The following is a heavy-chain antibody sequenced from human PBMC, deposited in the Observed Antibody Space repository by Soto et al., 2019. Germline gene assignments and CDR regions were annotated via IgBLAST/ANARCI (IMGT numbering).Heavy chain of an antibody. D-gene: IGHD2-15*01. CDR3: ARTRTARKRSCSGGSCYSGYNWFDP. J-gene: IGHJ5*02. CDR2: IYHSGST. V-gene: IGHV4-30-2*01. CDR1: GGSISSGGYS. Sequence: QLQLQESGSGLVKPSQTLSLTCAVSGGSISSGGYSWSWIRQPPGKGLEWIGYIYHSGSTYYNPSLKSRVTISVDRSKNQFSLKLSSVTAADTAVYYCARTRTARKRSCSGGSCYSGYNWFDPWGQGTLVTVSS.